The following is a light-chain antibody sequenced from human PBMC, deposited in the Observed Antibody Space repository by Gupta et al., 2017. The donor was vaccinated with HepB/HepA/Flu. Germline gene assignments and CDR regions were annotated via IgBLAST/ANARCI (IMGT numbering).Light chain of an antibody. CDR3: QSYDTSLSGFAV. Sequence: QSVLTQPPSVSGAPGQRVTISCTGSSSNIGAGYDVHWYQQLPGTAPKLLIYANTNRPSGVPDRFSGSKSGASASLAISGLQAEDEAEYYCQSYDTSLSGFAVFGGGTKLTVL. CDR2: ANT. V-gene: IGLV1-40*01. J-gene: IGLJ3*02. CDR1: SSNIGAGYD.